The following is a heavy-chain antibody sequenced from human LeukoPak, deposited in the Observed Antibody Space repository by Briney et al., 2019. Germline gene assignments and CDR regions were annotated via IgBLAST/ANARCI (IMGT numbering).Heavy chain of an antibody. D-gene: IGHD3-22*01. J-gene: IGHJ4*02. CDR3: ARDNYYDSSGYYWGVGY. Sequence: GGSLRLSCAASGFTFSDYYMSWIRQAPGKGLEWVSYISSSGSTIYYADSVKGRFTISRDNAKNSLYLQMNSLRAEDTAVYYCARDNYYDSSGYYWGVGYWGQGTLVTVSS. CDR2: ISSSGSTI. CDR1: GFTFSDYY. V-gene: IGHV3-11*01.